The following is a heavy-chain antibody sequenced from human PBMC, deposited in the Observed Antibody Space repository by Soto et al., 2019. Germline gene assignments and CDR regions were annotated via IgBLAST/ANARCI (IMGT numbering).Heavy chain of an antibody. CDR1: GYTFTSYG. Sequence: QVQLVQSGAEVKKPGASVKVSCKASGYTFTSYGISWVRQAPGQGLEWMGWISAYNGNTKYAQKLQGRVTMTTDTSPSTAYMELRSLRSADTAVYYCAGDAAIGMNDYWGQGTLVTVSS. J-gene: IGHJ4*02. CDR3: AGDAAIGMNDY. V-gene: IGHV1-18*01. CDR2: ISAYNGNT.